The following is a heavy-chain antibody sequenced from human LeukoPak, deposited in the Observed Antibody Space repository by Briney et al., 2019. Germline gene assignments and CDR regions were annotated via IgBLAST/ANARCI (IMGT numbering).Heavy chain of an antibody. CDR1: GFIFSSYG. D-gene: IGHD1-26*01. CDR2: ISGSGGST. Sequence: GGSLRLSCAASGFIFSSYGMSWVRQAPGKGLEWVSAISGSGGSTYYADSVKGRFTISRDNAKNSLYLQMNSLRAEDTAVYYCARDRSGSYDFEAFDIWGQGTMVTVSS. CDR3: ARDRSGSYDFEAFDI. V-gene: IGHV3-23*01. J-gene: IGHJ3*02.